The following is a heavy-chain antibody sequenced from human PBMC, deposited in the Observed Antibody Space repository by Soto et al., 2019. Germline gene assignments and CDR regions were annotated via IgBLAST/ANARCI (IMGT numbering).Heavy chain of an antibody. J-gene: IGHJ4*02. D-gene: IGHD6-13*01. CDR2: ISGSGGST. Sequence: PGGSLRLSCAASGFTFSSYAMSWVRQAPGKGLEWVSAISGSGGSTYYADSVKGRFTISRDNSKNTLYLQMNSLRAEDTAVYYCATTAGYSSSWYGYYFDYWGQGTLVTVLL. V-gene: IGHV3-23*01. CDR1: GFTFSSYA. CDR3: ATTAGYSSSWYGYYFDY.